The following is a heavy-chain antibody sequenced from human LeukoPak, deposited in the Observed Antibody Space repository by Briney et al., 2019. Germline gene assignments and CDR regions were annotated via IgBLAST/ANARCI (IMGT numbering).Heavy chain of an antibody. CDR1: GFTFSLYS. D-gene: IGHD6-13*01. CDR3: ARDRSSTWYSD. V-gene: IGHV3-21*01. J-gene: IGHJ4*02. Sequence: PGGSLRLSCAASGFTFSLYSMNWVRQAPGKGLGWVSSISSSGSIIYYADSVKGRFTISRGDAKNSLYLQMSSLRAEDTAVYYCARDRSSTWYSDWGQGTLVTVSS. CDR2: ISSSGSII.